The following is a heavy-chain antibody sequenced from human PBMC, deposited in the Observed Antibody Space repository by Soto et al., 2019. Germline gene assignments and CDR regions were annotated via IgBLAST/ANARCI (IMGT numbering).Heavy chain of an antibody. CDR3: SRGYSSQRSTFDY. CDR2: IWYDGGNK. V-gene: IGHV3-33*01. D-gene: IGHD6-19*01. Sequence: QVQLVESGGGVVQPGRSLRLSCAASGFTFSNFGMHWVRQAPGRGLEWVAIIWYDGGNKYYSDSVKGRFTISRDNSKNTLYLQMNNLRADDTAVYYFSRGYSSQRSTFDYWGQGTLVTVSS. J-gene: IGHJ4*02. CDR1: GFTFSNFG.